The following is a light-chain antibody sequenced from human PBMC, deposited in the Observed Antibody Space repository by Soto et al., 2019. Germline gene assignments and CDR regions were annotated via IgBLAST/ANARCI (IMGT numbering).Light chain of an antibody. CDR2: DVS. V-gene: IGLV2-14*01. Sequence: QSALTQPASVSGSPGQSITISCTGTSSDVGGYNYVSWYQQYPGKAPKLMIYDVSNRPSGVSNRFSGSKSGNTASLTISGLQSEDEADYYCSSYTNSNTLVFGSGTKVTVL. CDR1: SSDVGGYNY. CDR3: SSYTNSNTLV. J-gene: IGLJ1*01.